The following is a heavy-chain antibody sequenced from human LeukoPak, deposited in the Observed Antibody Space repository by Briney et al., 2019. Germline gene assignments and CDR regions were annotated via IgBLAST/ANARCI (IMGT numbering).Heavy chain of an antibody. CDR3: ARRGYYYGSGDSFDI. D-gene: IGHD3-10*01. V-gene: IGHV4-30-2*02. CDR2: IYHSGST. Sequence: PSETLSLTCAVSGGSISSGGYSWSWIRQPPGKGLEWIGYIYHSGSTYYNPSLKSRVTISVDTSKNHFSLNLSSVTAADTAVYYCARRGYYYGSGDSFDIWGQGIMVTVSS. CDR1: GGSISSGGYS. J-gene: IGHJ3*02.